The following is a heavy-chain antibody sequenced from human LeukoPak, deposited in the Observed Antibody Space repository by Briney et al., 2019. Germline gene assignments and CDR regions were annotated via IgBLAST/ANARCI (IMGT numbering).Heavy chain of an antibody. J-gene: IGHJ5*02. Sequence: SETLSLTCTVSGGSISSGGYYWSWIRQHPGKGLEWIGYIYYSGSTYYNPSLKSRVTMSVDTSKNQFSLKLSSVTAADTAVYYCARYRGYCSSTSCPGWFDPWGQGTLVTVSS. V-gene: IGHV4-31*03. CDR3: ARYRGYCSSTSCPGWFDP. CDR1: GGSISSGGYY. CDR2: IYYSGST. D-gene: IGHD2-2*01.